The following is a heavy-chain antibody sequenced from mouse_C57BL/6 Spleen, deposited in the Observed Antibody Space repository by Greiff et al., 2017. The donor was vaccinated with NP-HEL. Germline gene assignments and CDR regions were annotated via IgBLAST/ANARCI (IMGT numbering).Heavy chain of an antibody. J-gene: IGHJ1*03. Sequence: VQLQQSGAELVMPGASVKLSCKASGYTFTSYWMHWVEQRPGQGLEWIGEIDPSASYTNYNQKFKGKSTLTVDKSSSTAYMQLSSLTSEDSAVYYCARYPGSSYDWYFDVWGTRTTVTVSS. V-gene: IGHV1-69*01. D-gene: IGHD1-1*01. CDR2: IDPSASYT. CDR1: GYTFTSYW. CDR3: ARYPGSSYDWYFDV.